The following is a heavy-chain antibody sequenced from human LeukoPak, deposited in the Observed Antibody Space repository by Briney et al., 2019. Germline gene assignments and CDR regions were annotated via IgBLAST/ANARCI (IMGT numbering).Heavy chain of an antibody. V-gene: IGHV3-48*01. CDR2: ISSSGSNR. Sequence: PGGSLRLSCAASGFTFSRYNMNWVRQAPGKGLEWVSYISSSGSNRYNADSAKGRFTISRDNAKNSLYLQMNSLRAEDTAVYYCARTNYDSSGYYYGDPFWGQGTLVTVSS. CDR3: ARTNYDSSGYYYGDPF. CDR1: GFTFSRYN. J-gene: IGHJ4*02. D-gene: IGHD3-22*01.